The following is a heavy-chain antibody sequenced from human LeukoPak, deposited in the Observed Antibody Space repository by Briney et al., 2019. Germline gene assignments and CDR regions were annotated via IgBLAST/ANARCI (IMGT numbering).Heavy chain of an antibody. CDR2: TYYRSKWYT. CDR1: GDSLSNNNAA. J-gene: IGHJ3*02. V-gene: IGHV6-1*01. CDR3: ASSSLRGSDAFDI. D-gene: IGHD3-16*01. Sequence: SQTLSLTCALSGDSLSNNNAAWNWLRQSPSRGLEWLGRTYYRSKWYTDYAVSVSSRITINPDASKNQFSLQLNSVTPEDTAVYYCASSSLRGSDAFDIWGQGTMVTVSS.